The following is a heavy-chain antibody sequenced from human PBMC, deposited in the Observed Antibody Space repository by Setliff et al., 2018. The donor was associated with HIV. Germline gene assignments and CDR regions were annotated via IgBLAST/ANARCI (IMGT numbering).Heavy chain of an antibody. CDR3: ARMGESPPHSSSWYY. D-gene: IGHD6-13*01. V-gene: IGHV1-2*02. CDR2: MNPSTGGT. Sequence: ASVKVSCKASGYSFTGYYMHWVRQAPGQGFEWMGWMNPSTGGTRFAQKFQGRVTMTRDTFITTAYMELSSLRSDDTAVYYCARMGESPPHSSSWYYWGQGTLVTVSS. J-gene: IGHJ4*02. CDR1: GYSFTGYY.